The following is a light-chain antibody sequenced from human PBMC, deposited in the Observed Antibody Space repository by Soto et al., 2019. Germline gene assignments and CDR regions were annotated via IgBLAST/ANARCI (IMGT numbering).Light chain of an antibody. CDR2: LNSDGSH. V-gene: IGLV4-69*01. CDR1: SGHSSYA. CDR3: QTWGSGIHVV. J-gene: IGLJ2*01. Sequence: QPVLTQSPSASASLGASAKLTCTLSSGHSSYAIAWHQQQPEKGPRYLMRLNSDGSHSKGDGIPDRFSGSSSGAERYLTISSLQSEDEADYYCQTWGSGIHVVFGGGTKVTVL.